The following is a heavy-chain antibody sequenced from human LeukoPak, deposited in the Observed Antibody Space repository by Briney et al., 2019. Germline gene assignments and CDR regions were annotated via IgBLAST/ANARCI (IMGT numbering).Heavy chain of an antibody. CDR3: GKSQEDDRSGYYNSNFDY. CDR2: ITGSGGGT. CDR1: GFTFSSYA. D-gene: IGHD3-22*01. Sequence: PGGSLRLSCAASGFTFSSYAMSWVRQAPGKGLEWVSTITGSGGGTYYADSVKGRFTISRDNSRNTLYLQMNGLRAEDTAVYYCGKSQEDDRSGYYNSNFDYWGQGTLVTVSS. V-gene: IGHV3-23*01. J-gene: IGHJ4*02.